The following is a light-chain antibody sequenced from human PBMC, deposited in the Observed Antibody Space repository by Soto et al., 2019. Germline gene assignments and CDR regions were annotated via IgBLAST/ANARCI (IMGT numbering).Light chain of an antibody. CDR1: SSDVGRYNY. CDR2: EVS. CDR3: TSYTSSSSAV. V-gene: IGLV2-14*01. J-gene: IGLJ3*02. Sequence: QSALTQPASVSGSPGQSITISCTGTSSDVGRYNYVSWYQQHPGKAPKLMIYEVSHRPSGVSNRFSGSKSGNTASLTISGLQAEDEADYYCTSYTSSSSAVFGGGTKVTVL.